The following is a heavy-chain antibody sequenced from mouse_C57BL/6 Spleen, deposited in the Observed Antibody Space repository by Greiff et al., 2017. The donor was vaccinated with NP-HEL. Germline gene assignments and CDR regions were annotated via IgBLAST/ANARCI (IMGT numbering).Heavy chain of an antibody. V-gene: IGHV1-42*01. Sequence: VQLKESGPELVKPGASVKISCKASGYSFTGYYMNWVKQSPEKSLEWIGEINPSTGGTTYNQKFKAKATLTVDKSSSTAYMQLKSLTSEDSAVYYCARGVTTGFAYWGQGTLVTVSA. D-gene: IGHD2-2*01. J-gene: IGHJ3*01. CDR2: INPSTGGT. CDR1: GYSFTGYY. CDR3: ARGVTTGFAY.